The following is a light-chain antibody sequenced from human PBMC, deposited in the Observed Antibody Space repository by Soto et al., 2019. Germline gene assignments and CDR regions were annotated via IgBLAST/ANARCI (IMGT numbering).Light chain of an antibody. J-gene: IGKJ5*01. CDR3: QQYNKWPIT. Sequence: EIVMAQSPATLSVSPGERATLSCRASHSVNSGHFAWYQQKPGQAPRLLIYGASTRATGVPARFSGSGSGTEFTLTISSLQSEDFAVYFCQQYNKWPITFGQGTRLEIK. CDR1: HSVNSGH. CDR2: GAS. V-gene: IGKV3-15*01.